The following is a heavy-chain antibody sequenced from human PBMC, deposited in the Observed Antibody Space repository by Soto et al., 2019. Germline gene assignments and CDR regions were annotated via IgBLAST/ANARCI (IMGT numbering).Heavy chain of an antibody. Sequence: GSLRLSCAASGFTFSSYAMHWVRQAPGKGLEWVAVISYDGNNKYYADSVKGRFTISRDNSKNTLYLQMNSLRAEDTAVYYCASTDGYTPSKSFDYWGQGTLVTVSS. CDR2: ISYDGNNK. J-gene: IGHJ4*02. V-gene: IGHV3-30*03. D-gene: IGHD5-12*01. CDR1: GFTFSSYA. CDR3: ASTDGYTPSKSFDY.